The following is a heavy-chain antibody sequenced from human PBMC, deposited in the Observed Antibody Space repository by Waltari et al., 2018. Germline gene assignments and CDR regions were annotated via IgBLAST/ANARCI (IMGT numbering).Heavy chain of an antibody. D-gene: IGHD5-18*01. CDR3: ARDIRSYGEMDV. Sequence: EVQLVESGGGLVKPGGSLRLSCAASGFTFSSYSMNWVRQAPGKGLEWGSSIGSSRSYIYYADAVKGRFTISRDNAKNALYLQMNSLRAEDTAVYYCARDIRSYGEMDVWGKGTTVTVSS. J-gene: IGHJ6*04. CDR2: IGSSRSYI. CDR1: GFTFSSYS. V-gene: IGHV3-21*03.